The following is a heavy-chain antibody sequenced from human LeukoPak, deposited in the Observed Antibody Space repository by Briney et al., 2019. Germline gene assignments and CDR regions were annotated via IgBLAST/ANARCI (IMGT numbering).Heavy chain of an antibody. CDR2: ISSSSSYI. D-gene: IGHD4-23*01. Sequence: GGSLRLSCTPSGFTFSSHAMSWVRQAPGKGLEWVSSISSSSSYIYYADSVKGRFTISRDNAKNSLYLQMNSLRAEDTAVYYCARAPGGNLWGQGTLVTVSS. J-gene: IGHJ4*02. V-gene: IGHV3-21*01. CDR3: ARAPGGNL. CDR1: GFTFSSHA.